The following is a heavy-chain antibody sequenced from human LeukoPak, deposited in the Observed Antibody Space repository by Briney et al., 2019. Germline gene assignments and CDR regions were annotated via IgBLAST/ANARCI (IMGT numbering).Heavy chain of an antibody. Sequence: ASVKVSCKASGYTFTSYDINWVRQATGQGLEWMGWMNPNSGNTGYAQKFQGRVTITRNTSISTAYMELSSLRSEDTAVYYCARGRILYIAAAGRADYYMDVWGKGTTVTVSS. CDR2: MNPNSGNT. D-gene: IGHD6-13*01. V-gene: IGHV1-8*03. J-gene: IGHJ6*03. CDR3: ARGRILYIAAAGRADYYMDV. CDR1: GYTFTSYD.